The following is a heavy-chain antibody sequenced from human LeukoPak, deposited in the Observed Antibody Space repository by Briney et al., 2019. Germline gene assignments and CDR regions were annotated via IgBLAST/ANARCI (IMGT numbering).Heavy chain of an antibody. Sequence: PGGSLRLSCAASGFTFSDYSMNWVRQAPGKGLEWVSYISSSSSTIYYADSVKGRFTISRDNAKNSLYLQMNSLRAEDTAVYYCAREHYCSGGSCYSPDYWGQGTLVTVSS. CDR1: GFTFSDYS. J-gene: IGHJ4*02. V-gene: IGHV3-48*01. CDR2: ISSSSSTI. D-gene: IGHD2-15*01. CDR3: AREHYCSGGSCYSPDY.